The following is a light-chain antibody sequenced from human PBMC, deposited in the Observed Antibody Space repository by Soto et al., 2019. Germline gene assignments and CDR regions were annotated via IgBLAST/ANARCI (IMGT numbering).Light chain of an antibody. V-gene: IGLV2-14*01. CDR1: SSDIVVYNS. Sequence: QSVLTQPASVSGSLGQSITISCTGTSSDIVVYNSVSWYQYHPGKVPRLLIFEVSDRPSGVSNRFSGSKSGNTAPLTISGLQAEDEADYFCSSYVSGATYVFGTGTKVTVL. CDR2: EVS. CDR3: SSYVSGATYV. J-gene: IGLJ1*01.